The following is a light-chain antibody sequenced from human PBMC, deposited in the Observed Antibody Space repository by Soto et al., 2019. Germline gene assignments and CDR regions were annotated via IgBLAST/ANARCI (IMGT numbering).Light chain of an antibody. V-gene: IGLV3-25*02. Sequence: SYELAQPPSVSVSPGQTARITCSGDALAKQYVYWYQQRPGQAPVLIIYKDNERRSGIPERISGSSSGTTVTLTISGVQTEDEADYYCQSADGGATYVLGSATKLTV. CDR1: ALAKQY. J-gene: IGLJ1*01. CDR3: QSADGGATYV. CDR2: KDN.